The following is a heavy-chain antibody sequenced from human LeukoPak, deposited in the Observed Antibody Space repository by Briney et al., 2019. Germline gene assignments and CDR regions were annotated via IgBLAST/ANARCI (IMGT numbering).Heavy chain of an antibody. J-gene: IGHJ4*02. CDR3: ARDLATRQRTGLYDY. D-gene: IGHD3-16*02. CDR2: IYDGGST. Sequence: AGGSPRLSCAASGFTFSSYSMNWVRQAPGKGLEWVSVIYDGGSTYYADSVKGRFTISRDNSKSTLYLQMNSLRDEDTAVYYCARDLATRQRTGLYDYWGQGTLVTVSS. V-gene: IGHV3-66*01. CDR1: GFTFSSYS.